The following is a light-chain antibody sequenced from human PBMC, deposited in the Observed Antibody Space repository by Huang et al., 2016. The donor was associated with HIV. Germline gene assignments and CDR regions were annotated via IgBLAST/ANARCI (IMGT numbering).Light chain of an antibody. J-gene: IGKJ2*01. CDR1: QSILYSSNNKNY. V-gene: IGKV4-1*01. Sequence: DIVMTQSPDSLAVSLGEMATINCKSSQSILYSSNNKNYLAWFQQKPGHPPKLLITWSSTRESGVPARFSGSGSGTDFTLTITSLQAGDVAVYYCQQYYTSPYTFGQGTKLEIK. CDR3: QQYYTSPYT. CDR2: WSS.